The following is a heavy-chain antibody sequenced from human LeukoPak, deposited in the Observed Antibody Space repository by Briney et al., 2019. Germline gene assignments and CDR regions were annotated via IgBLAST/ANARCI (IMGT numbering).Heavy chain of an antibody. CDR2: IKRDGSEK. Sequence: GGSLRRSCAASGFTFSSYWMSWVRQTPGKGLEWVANIKRDGSEKYYVDSVKGRFTISRDNAKNSLYLQMNSLRAEDAAVYYCARARALYSSGWYGLFDYWGQGTLVTVSS. CDR3: ARARALYSSGWYGLFDY. CDR1: GFTFSSYW. J-gene: IGHJ4*02. V-gene: IGHV3-7*01. D-gene: IGHD6-19*01.